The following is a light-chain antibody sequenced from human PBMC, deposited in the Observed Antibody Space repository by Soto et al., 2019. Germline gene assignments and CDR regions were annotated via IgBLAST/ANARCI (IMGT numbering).Light chain of an antibody. Sequence: DIQMTQSPSTLSGSVGDRVTITCRASQTISSWLAWYQQKPGKAPKLLISKASSLESGVPSRFSGSGFGTEFTLTISSLQPHDFATYYCQQYNSYRAFGQGTKVDIK. CDR3: QQYNSYRA. J-gene: IGKJ1*01. CDR1: QTISSW. CDR2: KAS. V-gene: IGKV1-5*03.